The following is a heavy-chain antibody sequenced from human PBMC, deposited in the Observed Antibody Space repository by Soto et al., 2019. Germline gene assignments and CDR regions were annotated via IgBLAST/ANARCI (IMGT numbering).Heavy chain of an antibody. D-gene: IGHD1-26*01. CDR1: GYSISSSNW. J-gene: IGHJ4*02. CDR3: ARREIQGPIDY. V-gene: IGHV4-28*01. Sequence: QVPLPESGPGLVQPSDTLSLTCAVSGYSISSSNWWGWIRQPPGKGLEWIGYIYYSGTTYYNPSLKSRVTMSVDTSKNQFSLKLTSVTAVDTAVYYCARREIQGPIDYWGQGTLVTVSS. CDR2: IYYSGTT.